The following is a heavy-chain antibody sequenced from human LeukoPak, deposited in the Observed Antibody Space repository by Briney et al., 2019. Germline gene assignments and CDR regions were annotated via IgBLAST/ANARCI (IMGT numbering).Heavy chain of an antibody. CDR3: ARGRDGYNFLNRGEYYYSDY. J-gene: IGHJ4*02. CDR1: GFSFSSYA. CDR2: ISYSGSST. D-gene: IGHD5-24*01. Sequence: GGSLRLSCATSGFSFSSYAMTWVRQAPGKGLDWVSSISYSGSSTHYADSVMGRFTISRDNSKNTLYPQMNSLRPEDTAVYYCARGRDGYNFLNRGEYYYSDYWGQGTLVTVSS. V-gene: IGHV3-23*01.